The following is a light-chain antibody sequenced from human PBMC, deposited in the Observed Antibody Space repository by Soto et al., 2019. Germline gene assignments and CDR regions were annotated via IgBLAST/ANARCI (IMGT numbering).Light chain of an antibody. CDR2: DVS. V-gene: IGLV2-8*01. CDR1: SGDIGGYNY. CDR3: SSYAGSNTFV. J-gene: IGLJ1*01. Sequence: QSALTQPPSASGSPGQSVTISCTGASGDIGGYNYVSWYQQHPGKVPKLMIYDVSKRPSGVPDRLSGSKSGNTASLTVSGLQPEDEADYYCSSYAGSNTFVFGTGTKVTVL.